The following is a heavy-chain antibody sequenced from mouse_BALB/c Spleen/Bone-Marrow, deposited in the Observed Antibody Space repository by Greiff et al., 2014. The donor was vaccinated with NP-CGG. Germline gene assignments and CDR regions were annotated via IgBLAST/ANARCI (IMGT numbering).Heavy chain of an antibody. D-gene: IGHD4-1*01. V-gene: IGHV2-6-5*01. CDR1: GFSLTDYG. CDR2: IRGGGIT. J-gene: IGHJ2*01. CDR3: AKLNWDEGDY. Sequence: VQRVESGPGLVAPSQSLSITCTVSGFSLTDYGVSWIRQPPGKGLEWLGVIRGGGITYYNSPLKSRLSISKDNSKSQVFLKMYSLQTDDTAMYYCAKLNWDEGDYWGQGTTLTVSS.